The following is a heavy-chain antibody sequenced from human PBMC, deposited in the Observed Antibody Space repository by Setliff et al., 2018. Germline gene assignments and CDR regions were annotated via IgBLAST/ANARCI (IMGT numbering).Heavy chain of an antibody. Sequence: PSETLSLTCTVSGGSISDNSYYWGWIRQPPGKELEWIGGISHSANKYYNPSFRGRVTIPVDMSKNQFSLNIDSVTAADTAVYYCARHKVIKKEFIRLTWFDPWGQGTPVTVSS. D-gene: IGHD3-10*01. V-gene: IGHV4-39*01. CDR3: ARHKVIKKEFIRLTWFDP. CDR1: GGSISDNSYY. J-gene: IGHJ5*02. CDR2: ISHSANK.